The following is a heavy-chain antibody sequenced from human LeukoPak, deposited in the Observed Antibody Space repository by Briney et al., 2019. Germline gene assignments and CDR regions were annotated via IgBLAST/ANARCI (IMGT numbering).Heavy chain of an antibody. V-gene: IGHV1-8*01. CDR1: GYTFSNYD. J-gene: IGHJ4*02. CDR3: AREAGNIPLDY. CDR2: MSPNSGNT. D-gene: IGHD2/OR15-2a*01. Sequence: ASVKVSCKASGYTFSNYDINWVRQATGQGLEWIGWMSPNSGNTGYVKKFQGRVTMTRDMSTSTVYMELSSLRSEDTAVYYCAREAGNIPLDYWGQGTLVTVSS.